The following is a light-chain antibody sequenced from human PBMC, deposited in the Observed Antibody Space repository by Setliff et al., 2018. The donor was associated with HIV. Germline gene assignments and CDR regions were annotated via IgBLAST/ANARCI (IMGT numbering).Light chain of an antibody. CDR2: DVS. CDR3: SSFTISTTWV. J-gene: IGLJ3*02. V-gene: IGLV2-14*03. Sequence: QYVMTQPASVSGSTGQSITISCSGTSSDIAAYNLVSWYQQHPGKAPKRMISDVSSRPSGVSNRFSGSKSGSTASLTISGLQHEDEADYYCSSFTISTTWVFGGGTKVTVL. CDR1: SSDIAAYNL.